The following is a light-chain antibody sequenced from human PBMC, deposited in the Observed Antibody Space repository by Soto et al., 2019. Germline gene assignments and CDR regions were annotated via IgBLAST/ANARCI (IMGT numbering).Light chain of an antibody. CDR2: GAS. V-gene: IGKV3-20*01. J-gene: IGKJ5*01. Sequence: EIVLTQSPGTLSLSPGERATLSCRASQSVSSNFLARYQQKHAQAPRLLIFGASNRATDIPDRFSGSGSGTDFTLSIIRLEPEDFAVYYCQQYGSSPITFGQGTRLEIK. CDR1: QSVSSNF. CDR3: QQYGSSPIT.